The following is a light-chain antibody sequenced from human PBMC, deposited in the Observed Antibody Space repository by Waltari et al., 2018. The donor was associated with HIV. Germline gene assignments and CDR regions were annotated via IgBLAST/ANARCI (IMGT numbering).Light chain of an antibody. CDR3: ATWDDSLNGLG. CDR2: DNS. J-gene: IGLJ2*01. CDR1: WSNIGVNN. Sequence: QSVLTQPPSVSGTPGQRVIISCSGGWSNIGVNNVNWYQQFPGAAPKLVVYDNSQRPSGVPDRFSGSKSGTSASLAISGLHSEDEADYYCATWDDSLNGLGFGGGTKLTVL. V-gene: IGLV1-44*01.